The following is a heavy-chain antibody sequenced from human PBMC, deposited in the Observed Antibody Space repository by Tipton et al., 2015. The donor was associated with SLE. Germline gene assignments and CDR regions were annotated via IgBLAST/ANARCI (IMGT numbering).Heavy chain of an antibody. V-gene: IGHV4-34*01. Sequence: LSLTCAVYGGSFSGYYWSWIRQPPGKGLEWIGEINHSGSTNYNPSLKSRVTISVDTSKNQFSLKLSSVTAADTAVYYCAKIVGATTGAFDIWGQGTMVTVSS. D-gene: IGHD1-26*01. CDR1: GGSFSGYY. J-gene: IGHJ3*02. CDR2: INHSGST. CDR3: AKIVGATTGAFDI.